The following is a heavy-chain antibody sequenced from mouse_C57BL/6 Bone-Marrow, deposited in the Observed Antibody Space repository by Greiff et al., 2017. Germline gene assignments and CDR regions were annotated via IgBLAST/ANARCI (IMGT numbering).Heavy chain of an antibody. CDR1: GYTFTSYW. J-gene: IGHJ4*01. Sequence: HVQLQQSGAELVMPGASVKLSCKASGYTFTSYWIHWVKQRPGHGLEWIGEIDPSDSYTNYNQKFKGKSTLTVDKSSSTAYMQLSSLTSEDSAVYYCARDSFYYGSSYYAMDYWGQGTSVTVSS. V-gene: IGHV1-69*01. D-gene: IGHD1-1*01. CDR2: IDPSDSYT. CDR3: ARDSFYYGSSYYAMDY.